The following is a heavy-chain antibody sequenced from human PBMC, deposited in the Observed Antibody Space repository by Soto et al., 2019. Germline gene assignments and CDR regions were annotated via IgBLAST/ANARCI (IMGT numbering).Heavy chain of an antibody. J-gene: IGHJ4*02. D-gene: IGHD1-26*01. V-gene: IGHV5-51*01. CDR2: IYPGDSDT. CDR3: ARRTAPGDSGSYLGWIDY. CDR1: GYSFTSYW. Sequence: GESLKISCKGSGYSFTSYWIGWVRQMPGKGLEWMGIIYPGDSDTRYSPSFQGQVTISADKAISTAYLQWSSLKASDTAMYYCARRTAPGDSGSYLGWIDYWGQGTLVTVSS.